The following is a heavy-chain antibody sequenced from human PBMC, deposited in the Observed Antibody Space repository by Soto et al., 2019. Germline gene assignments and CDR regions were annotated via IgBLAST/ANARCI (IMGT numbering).Heavy chain of an antibody. CDR2: IIPIFGTA. J-gene: IGHJ4*02. CDR3: ARVGIRTESGYSGYGYYFDY. V-gene: IGHV1-69*01. CDR1: GGTFSSYA. D-gene: IGHD5-12*01. Sequence: QVQLVQSGAEVKKPGSSVKVSCKASGGTFSSYAISWVRQAPGQGLEWMGGIIPIFGTANYAQKFQGRATITADESTSTAYMELSSLRSEDTAVYYCARVGIRTESGYSGYGYYFDYWGQGTLVTVSS.